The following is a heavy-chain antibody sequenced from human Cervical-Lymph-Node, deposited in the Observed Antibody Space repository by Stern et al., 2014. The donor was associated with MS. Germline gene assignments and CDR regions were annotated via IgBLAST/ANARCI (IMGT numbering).Heavy chain of an antibody. CDR3: AKDVLD. CDR2: ISWNSGSI. Sequence: EVQLVESGGGLVQPGRSLRLSCAASGFTFDDYAMHWVRQAPGKGLEWVSGISWNSGSIGYADSVKGRFTISRDNAKNSLYLQMNSLRAEDTALYYCAKDVLDLGQGTLVTVSS. CDR1: GFTFDDYA. D-gene: IGHD3-3*01. J-gene: IGHJ4*02. V-gene: IGHV3-9*01.